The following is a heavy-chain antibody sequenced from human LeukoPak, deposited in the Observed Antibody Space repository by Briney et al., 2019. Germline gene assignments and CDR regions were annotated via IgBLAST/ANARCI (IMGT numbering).Heavy chain of an antibody. Sequence: GGSLRLSCAASGFTFSSYAMRWVRQAPGKGLVWVSALSGSGGSTYYADSVRGRFTIPRDNSKNTLYLQMNSLRAEDTAVYYCAKVYLFNDYEGGYFDYWGQGTLVTVSS. V-gene: IGHV3-23*01. D-gene: IGHD4-17*01. J-gene: IGHJ4*02. CDR1: GFTFSSYA. CDR3: AKVYLFNDYEGGYFDY. CDR2: LSGSGGST.